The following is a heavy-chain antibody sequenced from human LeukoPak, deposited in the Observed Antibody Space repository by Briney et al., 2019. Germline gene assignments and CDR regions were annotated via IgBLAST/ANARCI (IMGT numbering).Heavy chain of an antibody. Sequence: SETLSLTCTVSGGSISSSSYYWGWIRQPPGKGLEWIGSIYYSGSTYYNPSLKSRVTISVDTSKNQFSLKLSSVTAADTAVYYCARRVVVVAATPSNWFDPWGQGTLVTVSS. CDR3: ARRVVVVAATPSNWFDP. V-gene: IGHV4-39*01. D-gene: IGHD2-15*01. CDR2: IYYSGST. CDR1: GGSISSSSYY. J-gene: IGHJ5*02.